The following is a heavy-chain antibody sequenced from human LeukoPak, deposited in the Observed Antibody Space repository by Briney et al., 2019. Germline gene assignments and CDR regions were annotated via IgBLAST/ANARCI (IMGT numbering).Heavy chain of an antibody. Sequence: GGSLRLSCAASGFTFSGSAMLWVRQASGKGLEWVGRIRSKANSYATAYAASVKGRFTISRDDSKNTAYLQMNSLKTEDTAVYYCTRLMTTVYYFDYWGQGTLVTVSS. D-gene: IGHD4-17*01. V-gene: IGHV3-73*01. CDR3: TRLMTTVYYFDY. CDR1: GFTFSGSA. J-gene: IGHJ4*02. CDR2: IRSKANSYAT.